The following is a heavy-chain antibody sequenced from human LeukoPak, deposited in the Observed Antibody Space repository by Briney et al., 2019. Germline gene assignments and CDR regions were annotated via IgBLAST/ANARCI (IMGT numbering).Heavy chain of an antibody. D-gene: IGHD1-26*01. CDR3: AKDVGSGTYYDY. CDR2: IGDSGDYT. CDR1: GFTFSTYA. V-gene: IGHV3-23*01. Sequence: GGSLKLSCAASGFTFSTYAMSWVRQAPGRGLEWVSTIGDSGDYTYYADSVKGRFTVSRDNSKSTLYLQMNSLRAEDSALYYCAKDVGSGTYYDYWGQGTLVTVSS. J-gene: IGHJ4*02.